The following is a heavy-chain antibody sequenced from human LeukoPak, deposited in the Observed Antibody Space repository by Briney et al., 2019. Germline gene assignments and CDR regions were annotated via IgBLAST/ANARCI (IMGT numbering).Heavy chain of an antibody. D-gene: IGHD5-18*01. CDR3: AGRPDTAMVAIFDY. CDR1: GYTFTGYY. CDR2: INPNSGGT. J-gene: IGHJ4*02. V-gene: IGHV1-2*02. Sequence: GASVKVSCKASGYTFTGYYMHWVRQAPGQGLEWMGWINPNSGGTNYAQKFQGRVTMTRDTSISTAYMELSRLSSDDTAIYYCAGRPDTAMVAIFDYWGQGTLVTVSS.